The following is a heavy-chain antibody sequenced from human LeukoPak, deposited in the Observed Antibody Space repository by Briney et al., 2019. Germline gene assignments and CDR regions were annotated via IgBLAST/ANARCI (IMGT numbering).Heavy chain of an antibody. V-gene: IGHV3-20*04. D-gene: IGHD5-24*01. CDR1: GFTFHDHG. Sequence: PGGSLRLSCAASGFTFHDHGMSWVRHAPGKGLEWVSGINWNGINTGYADSVRGRFTISRDSAKNSLYLQMDSLRADDTALYYCARDRLDGWLQEQDFWGQGTLVTVSS. CDR2: INWNGINT. J-gene: IGHJ4*02. CDR3: ARDRLDGWLQEQDF.